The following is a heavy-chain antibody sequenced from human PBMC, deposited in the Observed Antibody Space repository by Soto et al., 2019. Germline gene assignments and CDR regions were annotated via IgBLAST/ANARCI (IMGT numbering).Heavy chain of an antibody. D-gene: IGHD3-22*01. J-gene: IGHJ4*02. CDR1: GFTFSSYS. CDR2: ISSSSSYI. CDR3: ARDLDYYDSSGFGY. V-gene: IGHV3-21*01. Sequence: EVQLVESGGGLVKPGGSLRLSCAASGFTFSSYSMNWVRQAPGKGLEWVSSISSSSSYIYYADSVKGRFTISRDNAKNSLYPQMNSLRAEDTAVYYCARDLDYYDSSGFGYWGQGTLVTVSS.